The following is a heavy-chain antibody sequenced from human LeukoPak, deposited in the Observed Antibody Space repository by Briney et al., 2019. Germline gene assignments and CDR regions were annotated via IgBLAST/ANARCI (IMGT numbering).Heavy chain of an antibody. Sequence: SETLSLTCTVSGASISSDYWSWIRQSPGKGLEWIGHIYYTGTAGYNPPLKSPVTISVDASEIQSSLKLSSVTAADTAVYFCARQSGWLSAWGQGIVVTVSS. CDR3: ARQSGWLSA. J-gene: IGHJ5*02. CDR1: GASISSDY. CDR2: IYYTGTA. D-gene: IGHD3-22*01. V-gene: IGHV4-59*08.